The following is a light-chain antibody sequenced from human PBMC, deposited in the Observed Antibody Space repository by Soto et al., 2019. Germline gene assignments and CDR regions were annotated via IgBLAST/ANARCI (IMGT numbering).Light chain of an antibody. V-gene: IGLV2-14*01. J-gene: IGLJ1*01. CDR1: SSDVGGSNY. CDR3: SSFTSRFTFV. Sequence: QSVLIQPASVSGSPGQSITIPCTGTSSDVGGSNYVSWYQHHPHRAPKLLIFEVSYRPSGVSDRFSGSKSGNTASLTISGLQAEDEADYYCSSFTSRFTFVFGTGTKVTVL. CDR2: EVS.